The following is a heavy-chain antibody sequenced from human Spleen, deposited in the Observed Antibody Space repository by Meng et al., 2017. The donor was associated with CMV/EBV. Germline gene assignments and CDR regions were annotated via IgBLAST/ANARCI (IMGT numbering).Heavy chain of an antibody. CDR2: ISTSGSTI. V-gene: IGHV3-11*01. CDR1: GFTFSDYY. J-gene: IGHJ3*02. D-gene: IGHD3-3*01. Sequence: GGSLRLSCAASGFTFSDYYMSWIRQAPGKGLEWVSYISTSGSTIYYADSVKGRFTISRDNSRNTLYLQINSLRPEDTAIYYCAKDTLFGGDDSFDIWGHGTMVTVSS. CDR3: AKDTLFGGDDSFDI.